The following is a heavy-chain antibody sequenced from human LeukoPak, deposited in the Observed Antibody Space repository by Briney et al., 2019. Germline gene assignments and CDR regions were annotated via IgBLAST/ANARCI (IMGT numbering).Heavy chain of an antibody. V-gene: IGHV5-51*01. J-gene: IGHJ4*02. D-gene: IGHD3-22*01. CDR2: IYPGDSDT. CDR3: ASHFRGEGRKVVISPADY. CDR1: GNTFTSYW. Sequence: GESLKISCKGSGNTFTSYWIAWLGQMPGKGLEWMGIIYPGDSDTRYSPSFQGQVTISADKSISTAYLQWSSLKASDTAMYYCASHFRGEGRKVVISPADYWGQGTLVTVSS.